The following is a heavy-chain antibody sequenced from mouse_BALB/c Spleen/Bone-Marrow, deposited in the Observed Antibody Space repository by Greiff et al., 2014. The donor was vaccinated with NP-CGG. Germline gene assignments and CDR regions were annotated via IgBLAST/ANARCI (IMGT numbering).Heavy chain of an antibody. D-gene: IGHD1-2*01. CDR1: GFNIKDTY. Sequence: VQLQQPGAELVKPGASVKLSCTASGFNIKDTYMHWVKQRPEQGLEWIGRIDPANGNTKYDPKFQGKATITAGTSSNTAYLQLSSLTSEDTAVYYCARYLYGYTATSDYWGQGTTLTVSS. CDR2: IDPANGNT. CDR3: ARYLYGYTATSDY. V-gene: IGHV14-3*02. J-gene: IGHJ2*01.